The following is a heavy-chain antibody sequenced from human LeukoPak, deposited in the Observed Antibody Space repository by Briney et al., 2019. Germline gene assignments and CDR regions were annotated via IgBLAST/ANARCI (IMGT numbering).Heavy chain of an antibody. V-gene: IGHV3-53*01. D-gene: IGHD2-2*01. CDR2: ISRGDST. CDR3: ATCPFVSAATPYYYDYYMDA. J-gene: IGHJ6*03. CDR1: GFTVSSNY. Sequence: GGSLRLPCAASGFTVSSNYMSWVRQAPGKALEWVSVISRGDSTYYADSVKGRFTISRDNSKNTLYLQMNSLRAEDTAVYYCATCPFVSAATPYYYDYYMDAWGKGTTVTVSS.